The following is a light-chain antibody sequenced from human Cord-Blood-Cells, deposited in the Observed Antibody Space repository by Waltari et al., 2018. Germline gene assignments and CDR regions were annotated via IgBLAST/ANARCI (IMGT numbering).Light chain of an antibody. CDR3: SSYAGSNKV. V-gene: IGLV2-8*01. CDR1: SSDVGRSNY. CDR2: EVS. Sequence: QSALTQPPSASGSPGHSVTISCTGTSSDVGRSNYVSWYQQHPGKAPKLMIYEVSTRPSGVPDRFSGSKSGNTASLTVSGLQAEDEADYYCSSYAGSNKVFGGGTKLTVL. J-gene: IGLJ2*01.